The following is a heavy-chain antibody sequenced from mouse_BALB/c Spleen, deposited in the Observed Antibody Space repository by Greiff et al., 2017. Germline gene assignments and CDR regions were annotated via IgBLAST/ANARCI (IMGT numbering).Heavy chain of an antibody. CDR3: ARHERIYDGYYGVWFAY. Sequence: DVQLVESGGGLLQPGGSLKLSCAASGFTFSSYTMSWVRQTPEKRLEWVAYISNGGGSTYYPDTVKGRFTISRDNAKNTLYLQMSSLKSEDTAMYYCARHERIYDGYYGVWFAYWGQGTLVTVSA. J-gene: IGHJ3*01. D-gene: IGHD2-3*01. CDR1: GFTFSSYT. CDR2: ISNGGGST. V-gene: IGHV5-12-2*01.